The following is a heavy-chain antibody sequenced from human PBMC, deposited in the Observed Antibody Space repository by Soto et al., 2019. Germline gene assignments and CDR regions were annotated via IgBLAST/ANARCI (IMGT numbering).Heavy chain of an antibody. J-gene: IGHJ4*02. CDR2: ISASGGST. CDR3: PKGTRPMVAIPPDY. CDR1: EFTFSSYA. Sequence: PGGSLRLSCAASEFTFSSYAMSWVRQAPGKGLEWVSAISASGGSTYYADSVKGRFTISRDNSKNTLYLQMNSLRAEDTAVYYCPKGTRPMVAIPPDYWGQGTRVTVSS. D-gene: IGHD2-8*01. V-gene: IGHV3-23*01.